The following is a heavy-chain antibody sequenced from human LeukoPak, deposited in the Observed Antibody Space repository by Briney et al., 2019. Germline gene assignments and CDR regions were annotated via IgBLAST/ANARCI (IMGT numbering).Heavy chain of an antibody. CDR2: INTSGST. V-gene: IGHV4-4*09. J-gene: IGHJ4*02. CDR3: ARRGNWGFFDY. Sequence: SETLSLTCTVSGGSISSNYWSWIRQPPGKGLEWIGYINTSGSTNYNPSLKSRVSISLDTFRNQFSLKLTSVTAADTAVYYCARRGNWGFFDYWGQGILVSVSS. CDR1: GGSISSNY. D-gene: IGHD7-27*01.